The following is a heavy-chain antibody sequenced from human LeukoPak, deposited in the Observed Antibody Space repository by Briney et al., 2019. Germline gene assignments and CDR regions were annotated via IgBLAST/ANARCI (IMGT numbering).Heavy chain of an antibody. CDR3: AKDRDGYNYAYFDY. V-gene: IGHV3-30*18. Sequence: GGSLRLSCAASGFTFSSYGMHWVRQAPGKGLEWVAVISYDGSNKYYADSVKGRFTISRDNSKNTLYLQMNGLRAEDTAVYYCAKDRDGYNYAYFDYWGQGTLVTVSS. CDR2: ISYDGSNK. J-gene: IGHJ4*02. D-gene: IGHD5-24*01. CDR1: GFTFSSYG.